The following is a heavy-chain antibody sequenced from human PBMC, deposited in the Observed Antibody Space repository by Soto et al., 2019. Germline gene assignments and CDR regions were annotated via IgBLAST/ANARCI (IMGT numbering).Heavy chain of an antibody. J-gene: IGHJ5*02. V-gene: IGHV1-18*01. Sequence: ASVKVSCKASGYTFPSYGSSWVRQAPGQGLEWMGWISAYNGNTNYAQKLQGRVTMTTDTSTSTAYMELRSLRSDDTAVYYCARDPGSSGWYNWFDPWGQGTLVTVSS. CDR3: ARDPGSSGWYNWFDP. CDR1: GYTFPSYG. D-gene: IGHD6-19*01. CDR2: ISAYNGNT.